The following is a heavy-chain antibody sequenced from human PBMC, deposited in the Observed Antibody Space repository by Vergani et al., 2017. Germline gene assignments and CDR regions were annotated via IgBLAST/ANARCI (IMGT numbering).Heavy chain of an antibody. CDR3: AREFNYGSGSYGVCDAFDI. CDR2: INPNSGGT. Sequence: QVQLVQSGAEVKKPGASVKVSCKASGYTFTGYYMHWVRQAPGQGLEWMGWINPNSGGTNYAQKFQGRVTMTRDTSISTAYMELSRLRSDDTAVYYCAREFNYGSGSYGVCDAFDIWGQGTMVTVSS. J-gene: IGHJ3*02. V-gene: IGHV1-2*02. D-gene: IGHD3-10*01. CDR1: GYTFTGYY.